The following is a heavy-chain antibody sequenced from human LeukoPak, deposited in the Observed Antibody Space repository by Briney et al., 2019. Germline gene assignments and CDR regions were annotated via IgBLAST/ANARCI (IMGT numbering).Heavy chain of an antibody. V-gene: IGHV4-30-4*01. Sequence: PSETLSLTCTVSGSSISSGDYYWSWIRQPPGKGLEWIGYIYYSGSTYYNPSLKSRVTISVDTSKNQFSLQLNSVTPEDTAVYYCARDSGKLELRAFDIWGQGTMVTVSS. CDR1: GSSISSGDYY. CDR2: IYYSGST. D-gene: IGHD1-7*01. CDR3: ARDSGKLELRAFDI. J-gene: IGHJ3*02.